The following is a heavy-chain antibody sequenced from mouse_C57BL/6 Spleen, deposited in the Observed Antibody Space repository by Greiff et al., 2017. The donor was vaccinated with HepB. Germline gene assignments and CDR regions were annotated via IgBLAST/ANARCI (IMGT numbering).Heavy chain of an antibody. Sequence: EVKLMESGGGLVKPGGSLKLSCAASGFTFSSYAMSWVRQTPEKRLEWVATISDGGSYTYYPDNVKGRFTISRDNAKNNLYLQMSHLKSEDTAMYYCARDYGPRPAWFAYWGQGTLVTVSA. CDR2: ISDGGSYT. CDR1: GFTFSSYA. V-gene: IGHV5-4*03. D-gene: IGHD1-1*02. J-gene: IGHJ3*01. CDR3: ARDYGPRPAWFAY.